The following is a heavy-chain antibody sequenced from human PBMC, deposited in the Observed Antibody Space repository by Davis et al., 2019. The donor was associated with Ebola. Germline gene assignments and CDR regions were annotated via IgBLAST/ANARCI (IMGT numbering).Heavy chain of an antibody. D-gene: IGHD6-13*01. CDR1: GGSFSGYY. CDR3: ARGRSSSWYVYYYYGMDV. J-gene: IGHJ6*02. V-gene: IGHV4-34*01. CDR2: INHSGST. Sequence: GSLRLSCAVYGGSFSGYYWSWIRQPPGKGLEWIGEINHSGSTNYNPSLKSRVTISVDTSKNQFSLKLSSVTAADTAVYYCARGRSSSWYVYYYYGMDVWGQGTTVTVSS.